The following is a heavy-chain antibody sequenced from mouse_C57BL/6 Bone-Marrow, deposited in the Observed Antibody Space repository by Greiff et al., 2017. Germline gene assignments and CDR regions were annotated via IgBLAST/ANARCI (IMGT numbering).Heavy chain of an antibody. J-gene: IGHJ2*03. CDR3: ASDNWDGFDY. V-gene: IGHV1-82*01. CDR2: IYPGDGDT. CDR1: GYAFTSSW. D-gene: IGHD4-1*01. Sequence: VKLQQSGPELVKPGASVKISCKASGYAFTSSWMNWVKQRPGKGLEWIGGIYPGDGDTNYNGKFKGKATRTADKSSSTAYMQLSSLTYEDSAVYFCASDNWDGFDYWGRGKGPTVTS.